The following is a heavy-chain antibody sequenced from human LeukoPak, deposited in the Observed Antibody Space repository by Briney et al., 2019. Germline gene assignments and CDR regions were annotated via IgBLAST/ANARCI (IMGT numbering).Heavy chain of an antibody. CDR1: GIIISSNH. J-gene: IGHJ5*02. CDR3: ARFYGVPGGWFDP. V-gene: IGHV3-66*01. CDR2: IYDGGST. Sequence: PGGSLRLSCAACGIIISSNHMSWVRQAPGKGLEWVSVIYDGGSTYYADSVKGRFTISRDNSKNTLYLQMNNLRAEDTAVYYCARFYGVPGGWFDPWGQGTLVTVSS. D-gene: IGHD4-17*01.